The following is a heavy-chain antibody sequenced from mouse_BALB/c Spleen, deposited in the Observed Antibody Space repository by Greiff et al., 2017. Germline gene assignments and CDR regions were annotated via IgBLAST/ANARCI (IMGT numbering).Heavy chain of an antibody. J-gene: IGHJ2*01. CDR1: GFTFSSFG. V-gene: IGHV5-17*02. CDR3: ARGEVRPHFDY. D-gene: IGHD2-14*01. CDR2: ISSGSSTI. Sequence: EVQRVESGGGLVQPGGSRKLSCAASGFTFSSFGMHWVRQAPEKGLEWVAYISSGSSTIYYADTVKGRFTISRDNPKNTLFLQMTSLRSEDTAMYYCARGEVRPHFDYWGQGTTLTVSS.